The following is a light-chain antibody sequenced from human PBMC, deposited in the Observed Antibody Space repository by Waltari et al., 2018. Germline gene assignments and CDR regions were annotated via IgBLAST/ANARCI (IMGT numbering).Light chain of an antibody. CDR3: GTWDSSLSGAV. Sequence: QSVLTQPPSVSAPPGKRVTISCSGGSSNIGNNSVSWYRQFPGTAPKLLIYENTERPSGIPGRFSGSKSGTSATLDITGLQAGDEADYYCGTWDSSLSGAVFGGGTHLTVL. CDR1: SSNIGNNS. V-gene: IGLV1-51*02. J-gene: IGLJ7*01. CDR2: ENT.